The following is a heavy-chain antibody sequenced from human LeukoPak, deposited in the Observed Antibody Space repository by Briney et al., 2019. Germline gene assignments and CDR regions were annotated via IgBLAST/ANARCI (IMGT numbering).Heavy chain of an antibody. J-gene: IGHJ1*01. D-gene: IGHD3-22*01. Sequence: KPSETLSLTCTVSGGSISSSSYYWGWIRQPPGKGLEWIGSIYYSGSTYYNPSLKSRVTISVDTSKNHFSLKLRSVTAADTAVYYCASFPTYYYDSSGHYQQWGQGTLVTVSS. CDR3: ASFPTYYYDSSGHYQQ. CDR1: GGSISSSSYY. V-gene: IGHV4-39*01. CDR2: IYYSGST.